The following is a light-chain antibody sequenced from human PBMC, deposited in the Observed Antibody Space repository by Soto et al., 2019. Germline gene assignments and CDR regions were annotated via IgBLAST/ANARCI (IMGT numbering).Light chain of an antibody. CDR1: QSVSSN. CDR3: QQYNKWPRT. V-gene: IGKV3-15*01. CDR2: GAS. Sequence: EIVMTQSPATLSVSPGERATLSCRASQSVSSNLAWYQQRPGQAPRLLIYGASTRATGIPARFSGSGSGTDFTLTISSLQSADFAVYYCQQYNKWPRTFGQGTKVEIK. J-gene: IGKJ1*01.